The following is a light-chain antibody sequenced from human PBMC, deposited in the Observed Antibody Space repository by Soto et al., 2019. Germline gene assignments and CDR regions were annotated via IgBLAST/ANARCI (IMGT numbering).Light chain of an antibody. V-gene: IGLV2-23*03. CDR2: EGS. CDR1: SSDVGSYRF. J-gene: IGLJ1*01. Sequence: QPVLTQPASVSGSPGQSITIPCTGTSSDVGSYRFVSWYQQHPGKAPTLMIYEGSERPSGVSDRFSGSKSGNTASLTISGLQAEDEADYFCCSYAGGSNVFGAGTKLTVL. CDR3: CSYAGGSNV.